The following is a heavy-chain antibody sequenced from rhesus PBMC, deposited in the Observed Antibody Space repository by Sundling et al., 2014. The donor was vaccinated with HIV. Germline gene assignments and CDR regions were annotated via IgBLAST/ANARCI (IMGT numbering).Heavy chain of an antibody. CDR1: GGSISSSNW. V-gene: IGHV4-93*01. CDR3: ARELPITISGLELVKHGLDS. CDR2: MLGSSGTT. D-gene: IGHD3-3*01. Sequence: QVQLQESGPAVVKPSETLSLTCAVSGGSISSSNWWSWIRQSPGKGLEWIGNMLGSSGTTYYNPSLNSRVTISKDTSKNGFSLRLTSLTAADTAVYYCARELPITISGLELVKHGLDSWGLGVVVTVSS. J-gene: IGHJ6*01.